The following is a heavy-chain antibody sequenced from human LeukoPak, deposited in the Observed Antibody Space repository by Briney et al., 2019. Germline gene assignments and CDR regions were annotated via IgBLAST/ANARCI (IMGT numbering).Heavy chain of an antibody. J-gene: IGHJ3*02. Sequence: GESLKISCKGSGYTFTTYWIGWVRQMPGKGLEWVGIIYPGDSDTRYSPSFQGQVTISADKSITTAYLQWSSLKASDTAMYYCARPNRYSGAFDIWGQGTMVTVSS. CDR3: ARPNRYSGAFDI. V-gene: IGHV5-51*01. D-gene: IGHD1-26*01. CDR1: GYTFTTYW. CDR2: IYPGDSDT.